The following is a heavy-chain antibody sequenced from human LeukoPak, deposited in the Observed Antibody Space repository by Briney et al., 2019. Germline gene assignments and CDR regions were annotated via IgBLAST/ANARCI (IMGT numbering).Heavy chain of an antibody. V-gene: IGHV3-23*01. CDR3: AKAHFPTMIRGVVSSD. Sequence: GGSLRLSCAASGFTFSHYAMRWVPQPPGRGREGVSTISPSGGVTFYSDYVRGRFTISRDYSKDTLFLQMNSLRAEDTALYYCAKAHFPTMIRGVVSSDWGQGTLVTVSS. CDR2: ISPSGGVT. D-gene: IGHD3-10*01. CDR1: GFTFSHYA. J-gene: IGHJ4*02.